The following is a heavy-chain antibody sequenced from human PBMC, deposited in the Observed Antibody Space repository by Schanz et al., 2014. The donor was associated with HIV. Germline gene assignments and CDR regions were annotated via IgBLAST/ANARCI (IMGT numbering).Heavy chain of an antibody. CDR3: ARGLGY. CDR1: GFTFSRYG. Sequence: VKLVESGGGVVQPGRSLRLSCAASGFTFSRYGMHWVRQSPGKGLEWVAVISYDGTGKYYADSVKGRFTISRDSSKNTLFLQMNSLRAEDTDVYYCARGLGYWGQGTLVTVSS. CDR2: ISYDGTGK. V-gene: IGHV3-30*19. J-gene: IGHJ4*02.